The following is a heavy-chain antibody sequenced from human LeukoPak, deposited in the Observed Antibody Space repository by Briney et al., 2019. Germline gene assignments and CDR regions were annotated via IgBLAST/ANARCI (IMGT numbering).Heavy chain of an antibody. J-gene: IGHJ4*02. V-gene: IGHV3-23*01. CDR2: IGGSGDKT. CDR1: GFTFNRNA. Sequence: GGSLRLSCAASGFTFNRNAISWVRQAPGKGLEWVSTIGGSGDKTFYADSVKGRFTISRDNSKNMVHLQMNSLTGEDTALYYCVRRGDASSGWGDHDFWGQGALVIVSS. CDR3: VRRGDASSGWGDHDF. D-gene: IGHD6-19*01.